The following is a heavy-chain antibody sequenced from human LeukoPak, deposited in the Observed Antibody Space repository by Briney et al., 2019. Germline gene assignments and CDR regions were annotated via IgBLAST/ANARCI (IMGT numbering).Heavy chain of an antibody. CDR2: IHYTGNT. D-gene: IGHD1-26*01. CDR1: GYSISSGDF. J-gene: IGHJ6*03. Sequence: SETLSLTCTVSGYSISSGDFWGWIRQPPGKGLEWIGYIHYTGNTDYNPSLKSRVTISVDTSKNQFSLKLSSVTAADTAVYYCARENSGTYYGVSYNYYYYMDVWGKGTTVTVSS. CDR3: ARENSGTYYGVSYNYYYYMDV. V-gene: IGHV4-38-2*02.